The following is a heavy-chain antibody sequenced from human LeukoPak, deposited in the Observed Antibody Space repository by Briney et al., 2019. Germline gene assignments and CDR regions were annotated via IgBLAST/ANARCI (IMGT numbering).Heavy chain of an antibody. J-gene: IGHJ3*02. D-gene: IGHD3-10*01. Sequence: SETLSLTCAVSGGSISSSNWWSWVRQPPGQGLEWIGEIYHSGSTNYNPSLKSRVTISVDRSKNQFSLKLSSVTAADTAVYYCARSPRGSGSSTLLGVAFDIWGQGTMVTVSS. CDR3: ARSPRGSGSSTLLGVAFDI. V-gene: IGHV4-4*02. CDR2: IYHSGST. CDR1: GGSISSSNW.